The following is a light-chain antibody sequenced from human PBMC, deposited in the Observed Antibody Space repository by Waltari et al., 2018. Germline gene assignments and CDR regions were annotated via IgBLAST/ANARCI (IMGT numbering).Light chain of an antibody. V-gene: IGLV1-47*01. CDR2: KND. J-gene: IGLJ3*02. CDR1: SSKIGTNY. CDR3: AAWDDSRGV. Sequence: QSVLTQPPSASGTPGPRVTIPCSGSSSKIGTNYVYWYQQLPGTAPKLLIYKNDQRPSGVPDRFSGSKSGTSASLAISGLRSEDESTYYCAAWDDSRGVFGGGTKLTVL.